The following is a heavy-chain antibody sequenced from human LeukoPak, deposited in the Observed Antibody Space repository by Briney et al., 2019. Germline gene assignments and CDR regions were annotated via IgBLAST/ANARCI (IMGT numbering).Heavy chain of an antibody. CDR1: GGSFSGYY. CDR2: INHSGST. V-gene: IGHV4-34*01. Sequence: SETLSLTCAVYGGSFSGYYWSWIRQPPGKGLEWIGEINHSGSTNYNPSLKSRVTISVDTSKNQFSLKLSSVTAADTAVYYCARAPRGYSRGWYNYRGQGTLVTVSS. J-gene: IGHJ4*02. D-gene: IGHD6-19*01. CDR3: ARAPRGYSRGWYNY.